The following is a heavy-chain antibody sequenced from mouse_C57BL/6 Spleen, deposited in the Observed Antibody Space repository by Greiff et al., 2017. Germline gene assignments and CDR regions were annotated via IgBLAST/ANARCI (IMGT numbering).Heavy chain of an antibody. D-gene: IGHD1-1*01. V-gene: IGHV2-2*01. Sequence: QVQLKESGPGLVQPSQSLSITCTVSGFSLTSYGVHWVRQSPGKGLEWLGVIWSGGSTDYNAAVISRLSISKDNSKSQVFFKMNSLQADDTAIYYCARKNYVSSYDWYFDVWGTGTTVTVSS. J-gene: IGHJ1*03. CDR3: ARKNYVSSYDWYFDV. CDR2: IWSGGST. CDR1: GFSLTSYG.